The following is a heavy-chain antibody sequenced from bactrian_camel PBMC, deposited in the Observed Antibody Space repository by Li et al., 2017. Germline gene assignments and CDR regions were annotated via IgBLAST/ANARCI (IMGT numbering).Heavy chain of an antibody. V-gene: IGHV3S53*01. D-gene: IGHD3*01. CDR2: IDPSETT. CDR1: TLVDSNTD. Sequence: HVQLVGSGGGSVQAGGSLTLSCATQTLVDSNTDMGWFRRAPGKEREGVAVIDPSETTTYADSVKGRFTISHDNAKNTLYLQMNSLKPEDTAIYYCAAAKGLPDLLRGGYLSARSYNYWGRGTQVTVS. J-gene: IGHJ4*01. CDR3: AAAKGLPDLLRGGYLSARSYNY.